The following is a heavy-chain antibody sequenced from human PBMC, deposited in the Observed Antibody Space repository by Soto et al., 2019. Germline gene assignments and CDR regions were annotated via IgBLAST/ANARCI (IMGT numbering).Heavy chain of an antibody. CDR1: GDTFNSYA. D-gene: IGHD6-13*01. CDR2: IVPFIATT. Sequence: QVQLVQSGAEVKKPGSSVKVSCKASGDTFNSYAISWVRQAPGQGLEWVGGIVPFIATTNYAQTFQGRISITADKSTNSVHMEMSRLTSEDTGVYYCARGSFSSSWRFDYWGQGTLVTVSS. CDR3: ARGSFSSSWRFDY. V-gene: IGHV1-69*06. J-gene: IGHJ4*02.